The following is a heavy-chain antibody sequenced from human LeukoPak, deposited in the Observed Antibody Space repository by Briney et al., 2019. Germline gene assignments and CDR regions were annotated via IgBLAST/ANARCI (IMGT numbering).Heavy chain of an antibody. CDR1: GFTFSNYA. V-gene: IGHV3-64*01. CDR2: ISSNGDAT. CDR3: VRVGNYREFDY. D-gene: IGHD1-7*01. Sequence: GGSLRLSCAASGFTFSNYALHWVRQAPGKGLEYVSAISSNGDATFYANSVEGRFTISRDNSKNTLYLQMGSLRAEDMAVYYCVRVGNYREFDYWGQGTLVTVSS. J-gene: IGHJ4*02.